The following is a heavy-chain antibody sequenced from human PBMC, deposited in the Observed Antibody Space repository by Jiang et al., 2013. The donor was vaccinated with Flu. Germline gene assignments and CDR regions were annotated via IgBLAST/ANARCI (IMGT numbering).Heavy chain of an antibody. J-gene: IGHJ5*02. Sequence: GLVKPSETLSLTCTVSGGPISSYYWSWIRQPPGKGLEWIGYIYYSGSTNYNPSLKSRVTISVDTSKNQFSLKLSSVTAADTAVYYCARGAVVVPAASNWFDPWGQGTLVTVSS. CDR1: GGPISSYY. D-gene: IGHD2-2*01. CDR3: ARGAVVVPAASNWFDP. V-gene: IGHV4-59*01. CDR2: IYYSGST.